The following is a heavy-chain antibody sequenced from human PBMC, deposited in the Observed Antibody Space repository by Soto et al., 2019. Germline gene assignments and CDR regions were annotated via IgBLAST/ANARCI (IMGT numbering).Heavy chain of an antibody. Sequence: ASVKVSCKASGYTFTSYYMHWVRQAPGQGLEWMGIINPSGGSTNYAQKFQGRVTITADESTSTAYMELSSLRSEDTAVYYCAREMATITTGLDYWGQGTLVTVSS. D-gene: IGHD5-12*01. CDR2: INPSGGST. V-gene: IGHV1-46*01. CDR3: AREMATITTGLDY. CDR1: GYTFTSYY. J-gene: IGHJ4*02.